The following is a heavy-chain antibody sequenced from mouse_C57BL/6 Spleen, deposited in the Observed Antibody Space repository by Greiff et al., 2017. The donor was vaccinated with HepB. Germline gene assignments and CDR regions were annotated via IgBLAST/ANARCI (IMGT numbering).Heavy chain of an antibody. CDR2: INPSGGYT. CDR1: GYTFTSYT. J-gene: IGHJ3*01. Sequence: QVQLQQSGAELARPGASVKMSCKASGYTFTSYTMHWVKQRPGQGLEWIGYINPSGGYTKYKQKFKDKATLTADKSTSTAYMQLSSLTSEDSAVYYCARSEITTLVEAYWGQGTLVTVSA. D-gene: IGHD1-1*01. V-gene: IGHV1-4*01. CDR3: ARSEITTLVEAY.